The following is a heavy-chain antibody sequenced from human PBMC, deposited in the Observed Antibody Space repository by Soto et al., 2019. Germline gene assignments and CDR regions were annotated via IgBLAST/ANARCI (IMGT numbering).Heavy chain of an antibody. CDR1: GFTFSSYA. CDR2: ISGSGGST. CDR3: AKEQSPYSGSYLDY. J-gene: IGHJ4*02. Sequence: EVQLLESGGGLVQPGGSLRLSCAASGFTFSSYAMSWVRQAPGKGLEWVSAISGSGGSTYYADSVKGRFTISRDNSKNTLYLQRNSLRAEDTAVCYCAKEQSPYSGSYLDYWGQGTLVTVSS. D-gene: IGHD1-26*01. V-gene: IGHV3-23*01.